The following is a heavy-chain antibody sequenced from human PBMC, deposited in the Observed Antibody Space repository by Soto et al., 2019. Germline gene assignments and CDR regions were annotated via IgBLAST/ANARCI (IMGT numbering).Heavy chain of an antibody. CDR3: ARRVGSCSGTSCNGWFDP. V-gene: IGHV4-39*01. CDR2: IYHSGST. Sequence: SETLSLTCSVSGDSISKTTSYWGWIRQPPGKGLEWTGTIYHSGSTYYNPSLMSRVTLSVDKSKNQFSLKLNSVTAADTAVYYCARRVGSCSGTSCNGWFDPWGQGTLVTVSS. CDR1: GDSISKTTSY. D-gene: IGHD2-2*01. J-gene: IGHJ5*02.